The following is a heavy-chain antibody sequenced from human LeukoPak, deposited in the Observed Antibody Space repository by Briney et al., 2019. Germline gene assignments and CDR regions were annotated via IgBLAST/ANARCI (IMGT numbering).Heavy chain of an antibody. CDR3: ARVRLYYDSSGYYRDFDY. V-gene: IGHV4-61*01. CDR2: IYYSGST. J-gene: IGHJ4*02. Sequence: SETLSLTCTVSGGSVSSGSYYWSWLRQPPGKGLEWIGYIYYSGSTNYNPSLKSRVTISVDTSKNQFSLKLSSVTAADTAVYYCARVRLYYDSSGYYRDFDYWGQGTLVTVSS. CDR1: GGSVSSGSYY. D-gene: IGHD3-22*01.